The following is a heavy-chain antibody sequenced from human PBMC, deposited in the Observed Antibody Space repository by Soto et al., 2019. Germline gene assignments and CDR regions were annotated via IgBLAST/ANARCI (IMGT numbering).Heavy chain of an antibody. Sequence: SETLSLTCTVSGGSVSSGSYYWSWIRQPPGKGLEWIGYIYYSGSTYYNPSLKSRVTISVDRSKNQFSLKLSSVTAADTAVYYCARVHPGDYELDYWXQGTLVTVSS. D-gene: IGHD4-17*01. V-gene: IGHV4-61*01. CDR3: ARVHPGDYELDY. CDR1: GGSVSSGSYY. J-gene: IGHJ4*02. CDR2: IYYSGST.